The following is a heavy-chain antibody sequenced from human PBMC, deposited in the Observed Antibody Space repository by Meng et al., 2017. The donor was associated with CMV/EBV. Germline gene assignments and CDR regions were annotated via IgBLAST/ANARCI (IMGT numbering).Heavy chain of an antibody. CDR3: AKDFRELRDYSINTFDY. Sequence: GESLKISCAASGLTFSSYAMSWVRQAPGKGLEWVSAISGSGGSTYYADSVKGRFTISRDNSKNTLYLQMNSLRAEDTAVYYCAKDFRELRDYSINTFDYWGQGTLVTVSS. V-gene: IGHV3-23*01. CDR1: GLTFSSYA. J-gene: IGHJ4*02. CDR2: ISGSGGST. D-gene: IGHD2-15*01.